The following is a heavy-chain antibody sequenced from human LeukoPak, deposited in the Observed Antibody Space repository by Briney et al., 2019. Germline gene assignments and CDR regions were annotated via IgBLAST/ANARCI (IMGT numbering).Heavy chain of an antibody. V-gene: IGHV3-48*04. CDR2: ISSSSSTI. CDR3: TRGGSAFDI. J-gene: IGHJ3*02. D-gene: IGHD3-16*01. CDR1: GFTFSSYS. Sequence: PGGSLRLSCAASGFTFSSYSMNWVRQAPGKGLEWVSYISSSSSTIYYADSVKGRFTISRDNAKNSLYLQMSSLRAEDTAVYYCTRGGSAFDIWGQGTMVTVSS.